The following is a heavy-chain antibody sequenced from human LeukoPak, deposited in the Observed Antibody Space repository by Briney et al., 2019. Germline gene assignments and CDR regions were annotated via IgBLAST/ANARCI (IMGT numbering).Heavy chain of an antibody. V-gene: IGHV4-34*09. J-gene: IGHJ4*02. D-gene: IGHD3-22*01. CDR2: INHSGST. CDR3: ARVRVDLVDSSGYYDY. Sequence: SETLSLNCAVYGGSFSGYYWSWLHQPPGQGLEWFGEINHSGSTYFNPSLNSRTSITVDSSKSQFSLKLSSVTAADTAVYYWARVRVDLVDSSGYYDYWGQGTLVTVSP. CDR1: GGSFSGYY.